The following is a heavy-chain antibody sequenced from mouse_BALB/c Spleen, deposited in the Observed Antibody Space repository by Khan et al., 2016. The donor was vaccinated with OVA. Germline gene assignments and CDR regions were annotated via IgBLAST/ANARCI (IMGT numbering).Heavy chain of an antibody. V-gene: IGHV1-5*01. CDR1: GYTFTNYW. J-gene: IGHJ2*01. CDR2: IYPGNSDT. Sequence: VQLQQSGTVLARPGASVKKSCKASGYTFTNYWMHWVKQRPGQGLEWIGTIYPGNSDTNYNQKFTGKAKLTAVTSTSTAYMELSSLTNEDSAAYYCARNGFGNYDIWDYWGQGTTLTVSS. D-gene: IGHD2-1*01. CDR3: ARNGFGNYDIWDY.